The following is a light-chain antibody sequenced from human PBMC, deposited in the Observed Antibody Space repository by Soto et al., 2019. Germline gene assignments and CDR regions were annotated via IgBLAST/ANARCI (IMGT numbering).Light chain of an antibody. J-gene: IGKJ1*01. CDR1: QRISTW. CDR3: QQYKSYWT. V-gene: IGKV1-5*01. Sequence: DSQMTQAPSTLSASVGDGDTISCRASQRISTWLAWYEQKPGKAPXXLISDASSLETGVPSRFRGSGSGTEFTLTINSLQPDDFATYYCQQYKSYWTFGQGTKVDI. CDR2: DAS.